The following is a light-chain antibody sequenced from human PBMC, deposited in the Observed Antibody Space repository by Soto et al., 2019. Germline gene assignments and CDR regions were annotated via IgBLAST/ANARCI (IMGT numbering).Light chain of an antibody. V-gene: IGKV1-39*01. CDR2: AAS. CDR3: QQSYTTPRT. Sequence: DIQMTQSPSSLSASIGDSVTITCRASQTIIGYLNWYQQKPGKAPRLLIYAASNLQSGVPSRFRGSGSETDFTLTITSLQPEDFATYYCQQSYTTPRTFGQGTKVDI. J-gene: IGKJ1*01. CDR1: QTIIGY.